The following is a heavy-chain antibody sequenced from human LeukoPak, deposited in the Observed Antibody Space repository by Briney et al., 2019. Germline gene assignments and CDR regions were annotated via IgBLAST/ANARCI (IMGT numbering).Heavy chain of an antibody. CDR2: IYHSGST. J-gene: IGHJ6*03. CDR3: ARVVVAHIWFGDFYYYYYMDV. D-gene: IGHD3-10*01. CDR1: GGSISSSNW. Sequence: SGTLSLTCAVSGGSISSSNWWSWVRQPPGKGLEWIGEIYHSGSTNYNPSLKSRVTISVDKSKNQFSLKLSSVTAADTAVYYCARVVVAHIWFGDFYYYYYMDVWGKGTTVTVSS. V-gene: IGHV4-4*02.